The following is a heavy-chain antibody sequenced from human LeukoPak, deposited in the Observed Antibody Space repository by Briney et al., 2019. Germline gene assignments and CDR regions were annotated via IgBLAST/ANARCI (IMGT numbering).Heavy chain of an antibody. D-gene: IGHD1-26*01. J-gene: IGHJ4*02. CDR3: AGEGRWELRNYIDY. Sequence: PSETLSLTCAVYGGSFSGYYWGWIRQPPGKGLEWIGSIYHSGSTYYNPSLKSRVTISVDTSKNQFSLKLSSVTAADTAVYYCAGEGRWELRNYIDYWGQGTLVTVSS. V-gene: IGHV4-38-2*02. CDR1: GGSFSGYY. CDR2: IYHSGST.